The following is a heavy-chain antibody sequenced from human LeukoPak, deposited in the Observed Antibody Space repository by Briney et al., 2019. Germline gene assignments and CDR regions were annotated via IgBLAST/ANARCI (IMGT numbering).Heavy chain of an antibody. CDR1: GYTFTIYG. CDR3: ARDRGMVRGKYNWFDP. Sequence: ASVTVSSKASGYTFTIYGISWVRQAPGQGLEWMGWISAYNGNTNYAQKLQGRVTMTTDTSTSTAYMELRSLRSDDTAVYYCARDRGMVRGKYNWFDPWGQGTLVTVSS. CDR2: ISAYNGNT. J-gene: IGHJ5*02. D-gene: IGHD3-10*01. V-gene: IGHV1-18*04.